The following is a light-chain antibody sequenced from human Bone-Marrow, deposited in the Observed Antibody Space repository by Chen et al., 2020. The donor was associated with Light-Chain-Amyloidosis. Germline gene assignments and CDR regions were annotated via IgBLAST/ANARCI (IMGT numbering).Light chain of an antibody. CDR2: WSA. CDR1: QSVLHSSNNENY. V-gene: IGKV4-1*01. Sequence: DIVMTQSPDSLAVSLGERVNINCKSSQSVLHSSNNENYLAWFQQKPGQPPKLLIFWSASRESVVSDRFCGSVSGTDFTLTIGSLQAEDVAVYCCQQYYITPYTFGQGTKLEIK. CDR3: QQYYITPYT. J-gene: IGKJ2*01.